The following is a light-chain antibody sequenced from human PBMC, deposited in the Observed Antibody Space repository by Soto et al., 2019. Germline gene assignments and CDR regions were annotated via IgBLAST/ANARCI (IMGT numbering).Light chain of an antibody. J-gene: IGLJ3*02. V-gene: IGLV7-46*01. CDR2: DTS. CDR1: IEAVTSGHY. Sequence: QAVVTQEPSLTVSPGGTVTLTCGSSIEAVTSGHYPYWFQQKPGQAPRTLIYDTSNRHSWTPSRFSGSLLGGKAALTLSGAQPEDEADYYFLLNGARDWVFGGGTKLTVL. CDR3: LLNGARDWV.